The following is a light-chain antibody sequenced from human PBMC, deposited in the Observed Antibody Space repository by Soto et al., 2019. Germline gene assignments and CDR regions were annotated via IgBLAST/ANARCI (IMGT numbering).Light chain of an antibody. V-gene: IGKV2-28*01. J-gene: IGKJ2*01. CDR3: MQALQTPYT. Sequence: FVMTQSPLSLPVTPGEPASISCSSSQSLLHSNGYNDLDWYLQKPGQSPQLLIFWGSYRAAGVPVRFSGSGSGTDFTLKISRVEAEDVGVYYCMQALQTPYTFGQGTKLEIK. CDR2: WGS. CDR1: QSLLHSNGYND.